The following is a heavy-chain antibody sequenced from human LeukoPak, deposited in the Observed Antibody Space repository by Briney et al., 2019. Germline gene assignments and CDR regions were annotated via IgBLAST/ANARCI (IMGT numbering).Heavy chain of an antibody. V-gene: IGHV3-23*01. J-gene: IGHJ4*02. CDR2: ISGSGGNT. D-gene: IGHD3-22*01. CDR3: AKGPQLGSGYHADY. Sequence: GGSLRLSCAASGFTVSSYGMTWIRQAPGKGPEWVSLISGSGGNTYYADSVKGRFTISRDNSKNTLYLQMNSLRAEDTAVYYCAKGPQLGSGYHADYWGQGTLVTVSS. CDR1: GFTVSSYG.